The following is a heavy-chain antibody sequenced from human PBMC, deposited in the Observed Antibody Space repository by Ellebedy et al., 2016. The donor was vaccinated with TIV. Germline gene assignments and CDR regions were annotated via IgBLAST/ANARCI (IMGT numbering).Heavy chain of an antibody. CDR3: ARHPRLAAAAPQGFDP. CDR1: GGSISSGSYY. CDR2: IYYSGST. V-gene: IGHV4-39*01. Sequence: SETLSLTCTVSGGSISSGSYYWGWIRQPPGKGLEWIGSIYYSGSTYYNPSLKSRVTISVDTSKNQFSLKLSSVTAADTAVYYCARHPRLAAAAPQGFDPWGQGTLVTVSS. D-gene: IGHD6-13*01. J-gene: IGHJ5*02.